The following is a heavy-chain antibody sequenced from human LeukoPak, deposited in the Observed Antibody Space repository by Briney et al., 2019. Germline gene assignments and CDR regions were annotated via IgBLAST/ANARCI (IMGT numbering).Heavy chain of an antibody. V-gene: IGHV4-59*08. CDR1: GGSISGYY. Sequence: PSETLSLTCAVSGGSISGYYWSWIRQSPGRGLEYIGHIYYSGSTNYNPSLKSRVTISVDTSKNQFSLKLSSVTAADTAVYYCARHISSGGSCYGDWGQGTLVTVSS. J-gene: IGHJ4*02. CDR2: IYYSGST. CDR3: ARHISSGGSCYGD. D-gene: IGHD2-15*01.